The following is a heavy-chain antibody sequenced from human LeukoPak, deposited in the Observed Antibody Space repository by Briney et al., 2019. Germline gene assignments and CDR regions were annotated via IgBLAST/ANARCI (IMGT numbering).Heavy chain of an antibody. V-gene: IGHV4-34*01. CDR3: ARCSVATIPYYYYYMDV. CDR1: GGSFSGYY. CDR2: INHSGST. D-gene: IGHD5-12*01. J-gene: IGHJ6*03. Sequence: SETLSLTCAVYGGSFSGYYWSWIRQPPGKGLEWIGEINHSGSTNYNPSLKSRVTISVDTSKNQFSLKLSSVTAADTAVYYCARCSVATIPYYYYYMDVWGKGTTVTISS.